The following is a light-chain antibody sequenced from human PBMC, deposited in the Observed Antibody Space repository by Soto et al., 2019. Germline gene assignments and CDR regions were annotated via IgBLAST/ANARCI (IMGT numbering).Light chain of an antibody. CDR1: SSDVGNYNL. CDR2: DVN. Sequence: QSVLTQPASVSGSPGQSITISCTGTSSDVGNYNLVSWYQQHPGKAPKLMIYDVNQRPSGVSDRFSGSKSGNTASLTISGLQAEDEADYYCCSYAASYTWVFGGGTQLTVL. V-gene: IGLV2-23*02. J-gene: IGLJ7*01. CDR3: CSYAASYTWV.